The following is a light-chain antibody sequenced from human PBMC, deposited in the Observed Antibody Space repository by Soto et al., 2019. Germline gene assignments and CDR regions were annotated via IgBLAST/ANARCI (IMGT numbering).Light chain of an antibody. Sequence: EMFMTKSPATLSVGRGERATLSCRASQSVSTYLAWYQQRPGQAPRLLIYDASYRATDIPPRFSGSGSGTDFTLTISSLEPEDFAVYYCQQRRSWPPTITFGQGTRLEIK. J-gene: IGKJ5*01. CDR2: DAS. V-gene: IGKV3-11*01. CDR3: QQRRSWPPTIT. CDR1: QSVSTY.